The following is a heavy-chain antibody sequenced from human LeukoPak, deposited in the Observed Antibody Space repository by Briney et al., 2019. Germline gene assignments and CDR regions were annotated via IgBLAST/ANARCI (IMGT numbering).Heavy chain of an antibody. V-gene: IGHV3-21*04. Sequence: GGSLRLSCAASGFTFSSYNMNWVRQAPGKGLEWVSSISSSSSYIYYADSVKGRFTISRDNAKNSLYLQMNSLRAEDTALYYCAKGNSSSWYYYFDYWGQGTLVTVSS. D-gene: IGHD6-13*01. CDR3: AKGNSSSWYYYFDY. CDR1: GFTFSSYN. J-gene: IGHJ4*02. CDR2: ISSSSSYI.